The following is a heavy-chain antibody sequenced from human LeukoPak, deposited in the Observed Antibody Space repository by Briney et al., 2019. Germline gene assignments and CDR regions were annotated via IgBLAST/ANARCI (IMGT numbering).Heavy chain of an antibody. CDR2: IYFRGNT. Sequence: PSETLSLTCTVSGGSFRSGNYFWSWIRQSPGKGLEWIGYIYFRGNTKYSPALESRVTISEDPSKNQFSLRLTSLTAADTAVYYCARSRDGYSSWFDPWGQGTLVTVSS. CDR1: GGSFRSGNYF. J-gene: IGHJ5*02. V-gene: IGHV4-61*01. CDR3: ARSRDGYSSWFDP. D-gene: IGHD5-24*01.